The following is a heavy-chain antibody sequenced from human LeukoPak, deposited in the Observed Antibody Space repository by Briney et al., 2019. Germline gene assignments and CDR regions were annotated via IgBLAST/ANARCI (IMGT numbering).Heavy chain of an antibody. J-gene: IGHJ4*02. Sequence: GGSLRLSCAASGFTFDDYAMHWVRQAPGKGLEWVSLISWDGGSTYYADSVKGRFTISRDNSKNSLYLQMNSLRAEDTALYYCAKGGAGLPYYFDYWGQGTLVTVSS. D-gene: IGHD4/OR15-4a*01. V-gene: IGHV3-43D*03. CDR2: ISWDGGST. CDR3: AKGGAGLPYYFDY. CDR1: GFTFDDYA.